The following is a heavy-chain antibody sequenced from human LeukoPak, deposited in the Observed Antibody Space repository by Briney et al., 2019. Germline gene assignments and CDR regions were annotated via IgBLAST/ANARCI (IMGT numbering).Heavy chain of an antibody. J-gene: IGHJ6*02. Sequence: SVKVSCKASGGTFSSYAISWVRQAPGQGLEWMGGIIPIFGTANYARKFQGRVTITADESTSTAYTELSSLRSEDTAVYYCARGYSYGQPHLYYYYGMDVWGQGTTVTVSS. CDR1: GGTFSSYA. V-gene: IGHV1-69*13. CDR2: IIPIFGTA. D-gene: IGHD5-18*01. CDR3: ARGYSYGQPHLYYYYGMDV.